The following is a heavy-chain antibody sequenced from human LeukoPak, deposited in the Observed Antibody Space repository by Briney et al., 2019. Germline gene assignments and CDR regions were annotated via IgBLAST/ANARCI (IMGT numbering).Heavy chain of an antibody. CDR3: ARLGVAGGSSDYFDY. J-gene: IGHJ4*02. CDR2: IYPGDSDT. D-gene: IGHD6-19*01. V-gene: IGHV5-51*01. Sequence: GEPLKISCKGSGYSFTSYWIGWVRQMPGKGLEWMGIIYPGDSDTRYSPSFQGQVTISADKSISTAYLQWSSLKASDTAMYYCARLGVAGGSSDYFDYWGQGTLVTVSS. CDR1: GYSFTSYW.